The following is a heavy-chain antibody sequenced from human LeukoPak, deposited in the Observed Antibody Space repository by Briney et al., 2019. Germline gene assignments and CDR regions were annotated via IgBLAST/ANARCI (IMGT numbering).Heavy chain of an antibody. CDR1: GYSISSGYY. J-gene: IGHJ3*02. D-gene: IGHD3-3*01. CDR3: ARAPLRFLERPGAFDI. Sequence: SETLSLTCTVSGYSISSGYYWGWIRQPPGKGLEWIGTIYHNGSTYYNPSLKSRVTISMDTSKNQFSLNLSSVTAADTAVYYCARAPLRFLERPGAFDIWGQGTMVTVSS. V-gene: IGHV4-38-2*02. CDR2: IYHNGST.